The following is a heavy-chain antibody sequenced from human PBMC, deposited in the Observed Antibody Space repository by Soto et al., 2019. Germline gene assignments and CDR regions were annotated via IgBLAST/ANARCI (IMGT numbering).Heavy chain of an antibody. CDR2: ISSGGHYI. CDR3: ARADLTTVTNFDY. CDR1: GFTFSSYT. Sequence: GGSLRLSCTVSGFTFSSYTMNWVRQAPGKGLEWVSSISSGGHYIYYADSVKGRFTISRDNAKNSLFLQMNSLRAEDTAVYYCARADLTTVTNFDYWGQGTLVTVSS. V-gene: IGHV3-21*01. J-gene: IGHJ4*02. D-gene: IGHD4-17*01.